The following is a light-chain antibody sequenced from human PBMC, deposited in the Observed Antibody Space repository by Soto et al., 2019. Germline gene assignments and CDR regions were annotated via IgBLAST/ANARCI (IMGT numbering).Light chain of an antibody. CDR2: GAS. CDR1: QSVSSSY. V-gene: IGKV3-20*01. J-gene: IGKJ4*01. CDR3: QQYGSPPLT. Sequence: EIVLTQSPGTLSLSPGERATLSCRASQSVSSSYLAWYQQKPGQAPRLRIYGASSRATGIPDRFSGSGSGTDFALTISRLEPEDFAVYFCQQYGSPPLTFGGGTKVEIK.